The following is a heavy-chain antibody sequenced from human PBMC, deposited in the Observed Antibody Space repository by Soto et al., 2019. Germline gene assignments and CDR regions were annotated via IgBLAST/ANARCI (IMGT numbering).Heavy chain of an antibody. Sequence: QSQTLSLTCAISGDSVSSNSPAWNWIRQSPSRGLEWLGRTYYRTKWYNDYAVSVKSRITITPDTSKNQFSLQLNSVTPEDSAVYYCARDFLCLLFDYWGQGTLVTVSS. CDR1: GDSVSSNSPA. V-gene: IGHV6-1*01. CDR2: TYYRTKWYN. CDR3: ARDFLCLLFDY. J-gene: IGHJ4*02.